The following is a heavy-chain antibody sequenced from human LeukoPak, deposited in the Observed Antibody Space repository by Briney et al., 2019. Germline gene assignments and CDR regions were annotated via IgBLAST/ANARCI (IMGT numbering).Heavy chain of an antibody. CDR3: ARFNRRSNEYDILTGFPFDP. Sequence: ASVKVSCKASGCTFTSYGISWVRQAPGQGLEWMGWISAYNGNTNYAQKLQGRVTMTTDTSTSTAYMELRSLRSDDTAVYYCARFNRRSNEYDILTGFPFDPWGQGTLVTVSS. D-gene: IGHD3-9*01. V-gene: IGHV1-18*04. CDR1: GCTFTSYG. CDR2: ISAYNGNT. J-gene: IGHJ5*02.